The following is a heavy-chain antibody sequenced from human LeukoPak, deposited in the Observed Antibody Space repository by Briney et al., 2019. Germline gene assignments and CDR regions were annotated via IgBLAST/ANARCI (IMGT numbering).Heavy chain of an antibody. CDR2: INSDGSST. CDR3: HVVPAARGYYYGMDV. Sequence: GGSLRLSCAASGFTFSSYWMHWVRQAPGKGLVWVSRINSDGSSTSYADSVKGRFTISRDNAKNSLYPQMNSLRAEDTAVYYCHVVPAARGYYYGMDVWGQGTTVTVSS. V-gene: IGHV3-74*01. J-gene: IGHJ6*02. CDR1: GFTFSSYW. D-gene: IGHD2-2*01.